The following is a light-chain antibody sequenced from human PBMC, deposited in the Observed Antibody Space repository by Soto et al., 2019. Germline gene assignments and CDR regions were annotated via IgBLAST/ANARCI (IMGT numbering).Light chain of an antibody. CDR3: QQYNDWPQT. V-gene: IGKV3-15*01. CDR1: QSVNSD. Sequence: EVVMTQSPAILSVSPGERATLSCRASQSVNSDLAWYQQKPGQAPRLLIQGASTRATGIPARFSGSGSGTEFTLTISSLQSEDFAVYYCQQYNDWPQTFGLGTKVEIK. CDR2: GAS. J-gene: IGKJ1*01.